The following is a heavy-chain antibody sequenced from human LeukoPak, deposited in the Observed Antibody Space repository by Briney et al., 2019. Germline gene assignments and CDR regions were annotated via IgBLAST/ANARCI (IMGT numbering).Heavy chain of an antibody. Sequence: PSGTLSLTCTVSAYSISDGWVWGMIRQPPGKGLEWIGSIYRSGTTYYNPSLKSRVTMSVHTSNNQFSPKLTSVAAADTAMYYCSRLIHVAGAPKVAWFDPWGQGTLVTVSS. CDR1: AYSISDGWV. J-gene: IGHJ5*02. V-gene: IGHV4-38-2*02. CDR3: SRLIHVAGAPKVAWFDP. D-gene: IGHD3-10*02. CDR2: IYRSGTT.